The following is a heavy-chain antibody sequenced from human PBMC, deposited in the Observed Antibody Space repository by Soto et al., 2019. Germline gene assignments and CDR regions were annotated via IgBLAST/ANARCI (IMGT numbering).Heavy chain of an antibody. Sequence: EVHLVESGGGLVKPGGSLRLSCAASVVTFSKAYMTWVRQAPGKGLEWVGRIRSKTDGGTTDYAPPMKGRFTISSDDSKNTLYLQMNSLKTEDTAVYYCTTGEFWPNYWGQGTLVTVSS. CDR1: VVTFSKAY. J-gene: IGHJ4*02. D-gene: IGHD3-10*01. V-gene: IGHV3-15*01. CDR3: TTGEFWPNY. CDR2: IRSKTDGGTT.